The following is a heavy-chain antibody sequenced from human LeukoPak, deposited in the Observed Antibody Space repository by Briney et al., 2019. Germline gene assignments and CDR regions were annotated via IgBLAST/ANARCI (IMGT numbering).Heavy chain of an antibody. Sequence: ASVKVSCKASGYTFTSYYMHWVRQAPGQGLEWMGIINPSGGSTSYAQKFQGRVTMTRDTSTSTVYMELSSLRSEDTAVYYCARSQGGSGSYWAYFDYWGQGTLVTVSS. CDR1: GYTFTSYY. CDR3: ARSQGGSGSYWAYFDY. J-gene: IGHJ4*02. CDR2: INPSGGST. V-gene: IGHV1-46*01. D-gene: IGHD1-26*01.